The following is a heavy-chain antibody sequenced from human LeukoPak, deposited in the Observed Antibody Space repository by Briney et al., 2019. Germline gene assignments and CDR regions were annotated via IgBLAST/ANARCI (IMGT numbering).Heavy chain of an antibody. CDR1: GLPIADFA. V-gene: IGHV3-43*02. CDR3: AKESGKFDY. Sequence: PGGSLRLSCVASGLPIADFAMHWVRQAPGKGLEWVSLISGDGVSTFYTDSVRGRFSISRDNTKNSLYLQMNKHRTEDTAMYYCAKESGKFDYWGQGTLVAVSS. J-gene: IGHJ4*02. CDR2: ISGDGVST.